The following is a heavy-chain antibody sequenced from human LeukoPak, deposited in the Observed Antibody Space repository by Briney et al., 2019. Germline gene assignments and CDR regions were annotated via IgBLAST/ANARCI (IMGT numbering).Heavy chain of an antibody. Sequence: PSETLSLTCTVSGGSISSYYWSWIRQPPGKGLEWIGYLYYSGSTNYNPSLKSRVTISVDTSKNQFSLKLSSVTAADTAVYYCAREDYSNRPDAFDIWGQGTMVTVSS. V-gene: IGHV4-59*01. D-gene: IGHD4-11*01. CDR2: LYYSGST. J-gene: IGHJ3*02. CDR1: GGSISSYY. CDR3: AREDYSNRPDAFDI.